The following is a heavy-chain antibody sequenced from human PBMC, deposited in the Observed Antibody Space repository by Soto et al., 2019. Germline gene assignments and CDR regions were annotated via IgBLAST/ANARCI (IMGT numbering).Heavy chain of an antibody. CDR3: ASHDRGARLDP. V-gene: IGHV1-2*02. J-gene: IGHJ5*02. D-gene: IGHD1-1*01. CDR1: RYIFTAYF. CDR2: INPNNGAT. Sequence: ASVKVSCKAPRYIFTAYFMHWVRQAPGQGLEWMGWINPNNGATHYGLSFQGRVTMSRDTSISTAYMELSSLRSDDTAVYYCASHDRGARLDPWGQGTLVTVSS.